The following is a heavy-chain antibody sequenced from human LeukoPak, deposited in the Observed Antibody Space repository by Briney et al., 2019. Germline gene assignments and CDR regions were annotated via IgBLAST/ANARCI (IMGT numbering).Heavy chain of an antibody. J-gene: IGHJ4*02. CDR3: ARGNGPGSFLIDY. CDR1: GFTFSSFA. Sequence: PGGSLRLSCAASGFTFSSFAMHWVRQAPGKGLEWAALISNDDGAKHYANSVKGRFTVSRDNSKSTLYLEMSSLRAEDTAVYFCARGNGPGSFLIDYLGQGALVTVSS. CDR2: ISNDDGAK. V-gene: IGHV3-30-3*01. D-gene: IGHD3-10*01.